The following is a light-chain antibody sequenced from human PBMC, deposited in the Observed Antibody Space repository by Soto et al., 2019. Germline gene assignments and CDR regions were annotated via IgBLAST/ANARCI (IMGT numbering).Light chain of an antibody. Sequence: EVVMTQSPDTLSVSPGETATLSCRASQSVSSNLAWYQQKLGQAPRLLIYGASTRATGISARFSGSGSGTDFTLTINRLEPEDFVIYYCQQYGSSPWTFGQGTKVDIK. CDR3: QQYGSSPWT. J-gene: IGKJ1*01. V-gene: IGKV3-20*01. CDR1: QSVSSN. CDR2: GAS.